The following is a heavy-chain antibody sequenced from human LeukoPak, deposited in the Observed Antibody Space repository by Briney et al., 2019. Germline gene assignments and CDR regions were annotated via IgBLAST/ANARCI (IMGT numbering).Heavy chain of an antibody. D-gene: IGHD1-26*01. CDR3: AGPESGTVPL. CDR2: IYNSGST. J-gene: IGHJ4*02. V-gene: IGHV4-39*01. CDR1: GGSTSSSGYY. Sequence: PETLSLTCTVSGGSTSSSGYYWGWVRQPPGKGLEWIGSIYNSGSTYYNPSLKSRVTISVDTSKNQFSLKVRSVTAADTAVYYCAGPESGTVPLWGQGTLVTVSS.